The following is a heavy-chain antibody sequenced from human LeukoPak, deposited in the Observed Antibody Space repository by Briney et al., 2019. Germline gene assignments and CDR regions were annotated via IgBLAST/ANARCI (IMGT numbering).Heavy chain of an antibody. CDR2: IYPGDSDT. Sequence: GESLKISCKGSGYSFTSCWIGWVRQMPGKGLEWMGIIYPGDSDTRYSPSFQGQGTISADKSISTAYLQWSSLKASDTAMYYCARPEYCSSTSCAIDYWGQGTLVTVSS. CDR3: ARPEYCSSTSCAIDY. CDR1: GYSFTSCW. J-gene: IGHJ4*02. D-gene: IGHD2-2*01. V-gene: IGHV5-51*01.